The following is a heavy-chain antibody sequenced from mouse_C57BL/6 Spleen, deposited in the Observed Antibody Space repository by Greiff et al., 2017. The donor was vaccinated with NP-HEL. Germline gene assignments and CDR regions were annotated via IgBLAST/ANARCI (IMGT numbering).Heavy chain of an antibody. D-gene: IGHD1-1*01. V-gene: IGHV1-53*01. CDR1: GYTFTSYW. CDR3: ARRGDYYGSSLGHWYFDV. J-gene: IGHJ1*03. Sequence: QVQLKQPGTELVKPGASVKLSCKASGYTFTSYWMHWVKQRPGQGLEWIGNINPSNGGTNYNEKFKSKATLTVDKSSSTAYMQLSSLTSEDSAVYYCARRGDYYGSSLGHWYFDVWGTGTTVTVSS. CDR2: INPSNGGT.